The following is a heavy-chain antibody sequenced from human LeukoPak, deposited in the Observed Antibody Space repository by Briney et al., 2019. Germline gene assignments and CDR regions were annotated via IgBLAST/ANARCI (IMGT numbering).Heavy chain of an antibody. CDR2: INPNSGGT. J-gene: IGHJ6*02. CDR3: ARGCSGGSCYYYYYYGMDV. CDR1: GYTFTGYY. Sequence: ASVKVSCKASGYTFTGYYMHWVRQAPGQGLEWMGRINPNSGGTNYAQKFQGRVTMTRDTSISTAYMELSRLRSDDTAVYYCARGCSGGSCYYYYYYGMDVWGQGTTVTVSS. V-gene: IGHV1-2*06. D-gene: IGHD2-15*01.